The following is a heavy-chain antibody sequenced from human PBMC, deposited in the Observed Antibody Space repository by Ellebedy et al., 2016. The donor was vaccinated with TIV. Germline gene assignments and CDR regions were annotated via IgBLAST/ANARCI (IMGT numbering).Heavy chain of an antibody. D-gene: IGHD1-26*01. V-gene: IGHV4-39*07. J-gene: IGHJ4*02. CDR2: IYHTGHI. Sequence: SETLSLTCSVSGGSVTTTTYRWSWIRRPPGKGLEWLGTIYHTGHIYDNPSLGNRVTISIDTSKNQFSLTVRSVTAAETAVYYCAMHQKELFDYWGPGALISVSS. CDR3: AMHQKELFDY. CDR1: GGSVTTTTYR.